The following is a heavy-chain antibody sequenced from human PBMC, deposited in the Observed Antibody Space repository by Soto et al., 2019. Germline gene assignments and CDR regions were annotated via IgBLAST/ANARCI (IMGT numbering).Heavy chain of an antibody. Sequence: GGSLRLSCAASGFTFSTYAMSWVRQAPGKGLEWVSTISGSGGSTYYADSVKGRFTISRDNSKNTLFLQMNSLGAEDTAVYYSAKSGGYSVSSAAPYAMDVWGQGTTVTVSS. J-gene: IGHJ6*02. CDR1: GFTFSTYA. D-gene: IGHD6-6*01. CDR2: ISGSGGST. V-gene: IGHV3-23*01. CDR3: AKSGGYSVSSAAPYAMDV.